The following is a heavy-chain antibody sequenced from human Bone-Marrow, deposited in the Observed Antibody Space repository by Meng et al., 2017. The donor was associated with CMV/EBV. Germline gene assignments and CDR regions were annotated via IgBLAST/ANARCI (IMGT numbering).Heavy chain of an antibody. CDR2: IYYSGST. Sequence: SETLSLTCTVSSGSISSGDYYWSWIRQPPGKGLEWIGSIYYSGSTYYNPSLKSRVTISVDTSKNQFSLKLSSVTAADTAVYYCARDGEDIVVVPALMEKTGWFDPWGQGNLVNVSS. CDR1: SGSISSGDYY. V-gene: IGHV4-39*02. J-gene: IGHJ5*02. CDR3: ARDGEDIVVVPALMEKTGWFDP. D-gene: IGHD2-2*01.